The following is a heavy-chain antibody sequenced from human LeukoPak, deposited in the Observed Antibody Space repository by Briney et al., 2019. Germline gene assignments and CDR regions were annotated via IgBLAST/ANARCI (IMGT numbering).Heavy chain of an antibody. CDR3: AKLSQLRWIDY. V-gene: IGHV3-23*01. CDR1: GFTFANYA. D-gene: IGHD2-2*01. J-gene: IGHJ4*02. CDR2: ISGSGGAT. Sequence: QPGGSLRLSCAASGFTFANYAMRWVRQAPGKGLEWVSAISGSGGATYSADSVKGRFTTSRDNSKNTLYLQMNTLRAEDTAVYYCAKLSQLRWIDYWGQGTLVTVSS.